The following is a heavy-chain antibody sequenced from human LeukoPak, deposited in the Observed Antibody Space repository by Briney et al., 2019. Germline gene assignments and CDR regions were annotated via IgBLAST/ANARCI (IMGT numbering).Heavy chain of an antibody. D-gene: IGHD3-3*01. CDR2: IIPMLGTV. CDR3: ARDRPYYDFWSALGAEYFQH. CDR1: GGTFSSYA. J-gene: IGHJ1*01. V-gene: IGHV1-69*04. Sequence: GASVKVSCKASGGTFSSYAINWVRQAPGQGLEWMGRIIPMLGTVNYAQKFQGRVTIIADKFTSTAYMELSSLRSDDTAVYYCARDRPYYDFWSALGAEYFQHWGQGTLVTVSS.